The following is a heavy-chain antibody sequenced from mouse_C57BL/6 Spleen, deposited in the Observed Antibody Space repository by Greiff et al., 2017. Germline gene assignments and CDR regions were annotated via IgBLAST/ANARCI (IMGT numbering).Heavy chain of an antibody. CDR3: AREGYDRDYYAMDY. Sequence: QVQLKQSGAELARPGASVKMSCKASGYTFTSYTMHWVKQRPGQGLEWIGYINPSSGYTKYNQKFKDKATLTADKSSSTAYMQLSSLTSEDSAVYYCAREGYDRDYYAMDYWGQGTSVTVSS. CDR1: GYTFTSYT. D-gene: IGHD2-2*01. V-gene: IGHV1-4*01. J-gene: IGHJ4*01. CDR2: INPSSGYT.